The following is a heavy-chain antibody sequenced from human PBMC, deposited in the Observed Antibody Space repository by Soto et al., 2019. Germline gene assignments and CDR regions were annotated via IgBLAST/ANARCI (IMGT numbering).Heavy chain of an antibody. Sequence: ASVQVSCKVSGYTLTELSMHWVRQAPGKGLEWMGGFDPEDGETIYAQKFQGRVTMTEDTSTDTAYMELSSLRSEDTAVYYCATWITGTSTNFDYWGQGTLVTVSS. J-gene: IGHJ4*02. D-gene: IGHD1-20*01. V-gene: IGHV1-24*01. CDR3: ATWITGTSTNFDY. CDR2: FDPEDGET. CDR1: GYTLTELS.